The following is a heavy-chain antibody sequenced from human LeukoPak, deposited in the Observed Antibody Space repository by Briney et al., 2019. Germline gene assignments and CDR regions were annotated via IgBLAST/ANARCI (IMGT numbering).Heavy chain of an antibody. CDR1: GFTFSSYA. CDR2: INHSGST. J-gene: IGHJ4*02. D-gene: IGHD2-2*01. Sequence: GSLRLFCAASGFTFSSYAMSWIRQPPGKGLEWIGEINHSGSTNYNPSLKSRVTISVDTSKNQFSLKLSSVTAADTAVYYCARGLGDCSSTSCSGVSVDYWGQGTLVTVSS. V-gene: IGHV4-34*01. CDR3: ARGLGDCSSTSCSGVSVDY.